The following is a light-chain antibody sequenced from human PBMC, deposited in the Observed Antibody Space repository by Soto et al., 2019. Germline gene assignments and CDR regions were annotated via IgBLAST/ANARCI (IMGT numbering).Light chain of an antibody. V-gene: IGKV1-27*01. CDR2: AAS. CDR1: QGISNY. Sequence: DIAMTQSPSSLSSSVGDSLTITWQASQGISNYLAWYQQKPGKVPTLLIYAASTLQSGVPSRFSGRGSGTDFTLTISSLKPEDVETYYCQNYNGAPRGFGQGTRLEI. CDR3: QNYNGAPRG. J-gene: IGKJ5*01.